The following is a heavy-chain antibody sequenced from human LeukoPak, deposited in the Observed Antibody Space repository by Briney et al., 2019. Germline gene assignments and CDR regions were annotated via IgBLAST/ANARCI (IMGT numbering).Heavy chain of an antibody. V-gene: IGHV3-7*01. J-gene: IGHJ4*02. D-gene: IGHD6-25*01. Sequence: GGSLRLSSAASGTTFDSHYTTWVRQTPEKGLEWVANINQDGSEKNYVDSVKGRFTISRDNAKKSLYLQMNSLRAEDTAVYYCASAAGWASAYWGQGTLVTVSS. CDR3: ASAAGWASAY. CDR1: GTTFDSHY. CDR2: INQDGSEK.